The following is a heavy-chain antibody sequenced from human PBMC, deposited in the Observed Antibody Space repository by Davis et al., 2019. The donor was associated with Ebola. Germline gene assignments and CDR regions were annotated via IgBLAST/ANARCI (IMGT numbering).Heavy chain of an antibody. CDR3: AKDITGVIAGELLGAFDI. V-gene: IGHV3-9*01. Sequence: PGGSLRLSCAASGFTFDDYAMHWVRQAPGKGLEWVSGISWNSGSIGYADSVKGRFTISRDNAKNSLYLQMNSLRAEDTALYYCAKDITGVIAGELLGAFDIWGQGTMVTVSS. CDR1: GFTFDDYA. D-gene: IGHD1-26*01. J-gene: IGHJ3*02. CDR2: ISWNSGSI.